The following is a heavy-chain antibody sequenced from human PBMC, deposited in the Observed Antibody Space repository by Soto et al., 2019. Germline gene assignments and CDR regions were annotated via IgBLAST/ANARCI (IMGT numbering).Heavy chain of an antibody. CDR3: ARGLGDSFNPFLDY. CDR1: GYPFTNYY. J-gene: IGHJ4*02. CDR2: INPSSASA. D-gene: IGHD2-21*01. Sequence: ASVKVSCEASSGYPFTNYYMHWVRQAPGQGLEWVGIINPSSASASYAQKFQDRVTMTRDTSTSTVYMELSSLRFEDTAVYYCARGLGDSFNPFLDYWGQGSLVTVSS. V-gene: IGHV1-46*01.